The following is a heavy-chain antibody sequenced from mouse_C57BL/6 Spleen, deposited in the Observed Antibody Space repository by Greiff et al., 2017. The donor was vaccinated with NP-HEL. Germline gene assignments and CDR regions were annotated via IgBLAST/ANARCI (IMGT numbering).Heavy chain of an antibody. CDR1: GYAFSSYW. D-gene: IGHD2-12*01. Sequence: VKLMESGAELVKPGASVKISCKASGYAFSSYWMNWVKQRPGKGLEWIGQIYPGDGDTNYNGKFKGKATLTADKSSSTAYMQLSSLTSEDSAVYFCARGGAYYSAYAMDYWGQGTSVTVSS. V-gene: IGHV1-80*01. CDR3: ARGGAYYSAYAMDY. CDR2: IYPGDGDT. J-gene: IGHJ4*01.